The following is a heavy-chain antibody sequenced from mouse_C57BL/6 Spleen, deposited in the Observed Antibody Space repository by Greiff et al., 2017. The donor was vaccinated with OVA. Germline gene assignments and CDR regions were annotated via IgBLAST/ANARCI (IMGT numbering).Heavy chain of an antibody. Sequence: VQLQQPGAELVKPGASVKLSCKASGYTFTSYWMYWVKQRPGRGLEWIGVIDPSDSYTNYNQKFKGKATLTVDTSSSTAYMQLSSLTSEDSAVYYCARPYYYGSSYPYAMDYWGQGTSVTVSS. D-gene: IGHD1-1*01. CDR1: GYTFTSYW. CDR2: IDPSDSYT. J-gene: IGHJ4*01. V-gene: IGHV1-69*02. CDR3: ARPYYYGSSYPYAMDY.